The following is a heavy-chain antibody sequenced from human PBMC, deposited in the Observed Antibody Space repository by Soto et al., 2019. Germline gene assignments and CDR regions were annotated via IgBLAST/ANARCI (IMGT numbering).Heavy chain of an antibody. CDR3: ARKVLGSTSRPDWWYFDL. CDR1: GFTFINYA. CDR2: ISGGGDRT. J-gene: IGHJ2*01. Sequence: EVQLWECGGGLVQPGGSLRLSCVGSGFTFINYAMNWVRQTPGKGLEWVSGISGGGDRTFDADSVKGRFTISRDNSNNTVNLQMNSLRADDTAVYYCARKVLGSTSRPDWWYFDLWGRGTLVTVSS. V-gene: IGHV3-23*01. D-gene: IGHD2-2*01.